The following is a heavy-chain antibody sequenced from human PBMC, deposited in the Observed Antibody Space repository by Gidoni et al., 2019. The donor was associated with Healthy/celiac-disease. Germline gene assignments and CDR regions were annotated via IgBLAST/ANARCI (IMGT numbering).Heavy chain of an antibody. CDR3: ASNNPYGDYGGYFDY. D-gene: IGHD4-17*01. J-gene: IGHJ4*02. CDR1: GCSISSGGYS. Sequence: QMQLQESGSGLVKPSQTLSLTCAVSGCSISSGGYSWSWIRQPPGKGLEWIGYIYHSGSTYYNPSLKSRVTISVDRSKNQFSLKLSSVTAADTAVYYCASNNPYGDYGGYFDYWGQGTLVTVSS. V-gene: IGHV4-30-2*01. CDR2: IYHSGST.